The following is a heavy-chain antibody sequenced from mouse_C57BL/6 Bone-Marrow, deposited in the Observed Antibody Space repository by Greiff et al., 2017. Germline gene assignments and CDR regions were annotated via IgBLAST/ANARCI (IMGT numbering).Heavy chain of an antibody. CDR1: GFTFPDYY. D-gene: IGHD1-1*01. J-gene: IGHJ4*01. Sequence: EVKLMESGGGLVQPGGSLSLSCAASGFTFPDYYMSWVRQPPGTALEWLGFIRNKANGYTTEYSASVKGRFTISRANSQSILYLQMHALRADDRATYYCATLRGGYIQWFIRDYAMDYWGQGTSVTVSS. V-gene: IGHV7-3*01. CDR3: ATLRGGYIQWFIRDYAMDY. CDR2: IRNKANGYTT.